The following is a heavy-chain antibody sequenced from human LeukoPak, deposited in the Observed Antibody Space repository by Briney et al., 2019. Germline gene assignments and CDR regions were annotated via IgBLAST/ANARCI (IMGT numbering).Heavy chain of an antibody. D-gene: IGHD5-18*01. J-gene: IGHJ4*02. CDR3: ARHDSFIPY. CDR1: GFTFNYYA. Sequence: GGSLRLSCAASGFTFNYYAMSWVRQAPGKGLEWISGISDNEGRTYYTDSVKGRFTISRDKTKNTVFLQMHNLRADDTAVYFCARHDSFIPYWGQGALVTVSS. V-gene: IGHV3-23*01. CDR2: ISDNEGRT.